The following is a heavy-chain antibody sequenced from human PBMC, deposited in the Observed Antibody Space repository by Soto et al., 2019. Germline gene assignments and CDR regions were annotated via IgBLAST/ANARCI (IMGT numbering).Heavy chain of an antibody. J-gene: IGHJ4*02. CDR3: ARDAGSDEPIDY. V-gene: IGHV3-33*01. CDR1: GFTFRNYG. CDR2: IWHSGSEK. D-gene: IGHD6-19*01. Sequence: GGSLRLSCAASGFTFRNYGMHWVRQAPGKGLEWVAVIWHSGSEKYYADPVKGRFTTSRDNSKNTLYLQINSLRVEDTAVYYCARDAGSDEPIDYWGQGTLVTVSS.